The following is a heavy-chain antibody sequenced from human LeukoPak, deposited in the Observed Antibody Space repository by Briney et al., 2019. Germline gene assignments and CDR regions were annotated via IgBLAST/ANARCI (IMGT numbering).Heavy chain of an antibody. D-gene: IGHD4-17*01. V-gene: IGHV1-2*06. CDR3: ASITVTTFDAFDI. CDR2: INPNSGGT. CDR1: GYTSTGYY. J-gene: IGHJ3*02. Sequence: ASVKVSCKASGYTSTGYYMHWVRQAPGQGLEWMGRINPNSGGTNYAQKFQGRVTMTRDTSISTAYMELSRLRSDDTAVYYCASITVTTFDAFDIWGQGTMVTVSS.